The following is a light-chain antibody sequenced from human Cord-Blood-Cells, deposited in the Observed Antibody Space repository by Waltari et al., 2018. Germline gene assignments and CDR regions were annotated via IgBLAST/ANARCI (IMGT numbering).Light chain of an antibody. CDR1: SSDVGSYNL. V-gene: IGLV2-23*01. Sequence: QSALTQPASVSGSPGQSITISCTGTSSDVGSYNLVSWYQQHPGKAPTLRIYEGSKRPSGVSNRFSGSKSGNTASLTISGLQAEDEADYYCCSYAGSVVFGGGTKLTVL. CDR2: EGS. J-gene: IGLJ2*01. CDR3: CSYAGSVV.